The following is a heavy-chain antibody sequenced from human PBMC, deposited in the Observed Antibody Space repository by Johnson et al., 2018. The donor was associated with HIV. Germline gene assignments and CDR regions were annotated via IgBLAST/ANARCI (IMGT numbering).Heavy chain of an antibody. J-gene: IGHJ3*02. CDR2: IYSGGDT. CDR1: GFTVSSNY. V-gene: IGHV3-66*01. CDR3: ARAPGFSRAFDI. Sequence: VQLVESGGGVVQPGRSLRLSCAASGFTVSSNYMSWVRQAPGKGLEWVSVIYSGGDTYYADSVKGRFTISRDDSKNTLYLQMNRLTAEDTAVYYCARAPGFSRAFDIWGQGTMVTVSS. D-gene: IGHD3-10*01.